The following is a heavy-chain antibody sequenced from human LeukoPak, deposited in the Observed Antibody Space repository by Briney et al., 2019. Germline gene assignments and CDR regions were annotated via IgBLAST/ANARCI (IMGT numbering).Heavy chain of an antibody. V-gene: IGHV3-30*04. Sequence: GGSLRLSCAASGFTFSTFGFHWVRQAPGKGLEWVALISDDGRITYYADSVRGRFTVSRDDYQNTLYLQMNGLRVDDAGVCYCVTEERDVVVFDYWGQGTLVAVSA. D-gene: IGHD2-15*01. CDR3: VTEERDVVVFDY. CDR2: ISDDGRIT. CDR1: GFTFSTFG. J-gene: IGHJ4*02.